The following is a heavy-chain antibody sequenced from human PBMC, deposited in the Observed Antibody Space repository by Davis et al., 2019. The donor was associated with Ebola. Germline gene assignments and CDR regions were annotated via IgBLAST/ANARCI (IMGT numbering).Heavy chain of an antibody. J-gene: IGHJ6*03. Sequence: PSETLSLTCAVYGESFSAYYWNWIRQSPGKGLEWIGEIHQIGSTNYNPSLKSRATMSMDSSKNQFSLKLNSLPAADTAVYYCARGAPLQLWRYSYYYMDVWGIGATVTVSS. CDR3: ARGAPLQLWRYSYYYMDV. CDR1: GESFSAYY. D-gene: IGHD5-18*01. V-gene: IGHV4-34*01. CDR2: IHQIGST.